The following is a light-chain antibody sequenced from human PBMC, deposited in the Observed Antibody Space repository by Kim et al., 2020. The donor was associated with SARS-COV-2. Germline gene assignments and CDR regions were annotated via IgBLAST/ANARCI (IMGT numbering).Light chain of an antibody. CDR1: QSVSSSY. CDR3: QQDYNLPALT. CDR2: GAS. V-gene: IGKV3D-7*01. Sequence: EIVMTQSPATLSLSPGERATLSCRASQSVSSSYLSWYQQKPGQAPRLLIYGASTRATGIPARFSGSGSGTDFTLTISSLQPEDFAVYYCQQDYNLPALTFGGGTKLEI. J-gene: IGKJ4*01.